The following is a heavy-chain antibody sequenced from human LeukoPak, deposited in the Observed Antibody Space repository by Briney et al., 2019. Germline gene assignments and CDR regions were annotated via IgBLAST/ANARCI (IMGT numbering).Heavy chain of an antibody. CDR2: ISWNSDKI. J-gene: IGHJ6*02. V-gene: IGHV3-9*01. CDR1: GFTFEDNA. CDR3: AKAIDYFYFGMDV. Sequence: GESLRLSCAASGFTFEDNAMHWDRQAPGKGLEWVSGISWNSDKIGYADSVQGRFIISRDNAKNSLYLQMDSLRAEDTALYHCAKAIDYFYFGMDVWGRGTTVTVSS.